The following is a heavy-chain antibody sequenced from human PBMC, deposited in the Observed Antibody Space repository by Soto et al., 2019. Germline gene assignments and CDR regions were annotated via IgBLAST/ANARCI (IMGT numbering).Heavy chain of an antibody. CDR1: GYTFTSYA. CDR2: INAGNGNT. V-gene: IGHV1-3*01. D-gene: IGHD3-22*01. CDR3: ARFQGYDSSGYPFDY. J-gene: IGHJ4*02. Sequence: ASVKVSCKASGYTFTSYAMHWVRQAPGQRLEWMGWINAGNGNTKYSQKFQGRVTITRDTSASTAYMELSSLRSEDTAVYYCARFQGYDSSGYPFDYWGQGTLVTVSS.